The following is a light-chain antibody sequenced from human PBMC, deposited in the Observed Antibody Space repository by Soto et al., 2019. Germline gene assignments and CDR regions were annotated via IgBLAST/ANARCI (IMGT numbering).Light chain of an antibody. J-gene: IGLJ2*01. CDR3: AAWDDSLNGFVV. CDR1: SSNIGSNT. CDR2: SNN. V-gene: IGLV1-44*01. Sequence: QSVLTQPPSASGTPGQRVTISCSGSSSNIGSNTVNWYQQLPGTAPKLLIYSNNQRPSGVPDRFSGSKSGTSASLAISGLQSEDEGYYYCAAWDDSLNGFVVFGGGTKPTVL.